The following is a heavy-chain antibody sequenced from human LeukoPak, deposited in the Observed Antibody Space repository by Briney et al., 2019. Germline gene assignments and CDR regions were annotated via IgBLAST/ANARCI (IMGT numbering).Heavy chain of an antibody. CDR1: GFTFSSYG. D-gene: IGHD3-10*01. J-gene: IGHJ4*02. CDR3: AKDGHMVQGATLDY. CDR2: ISYDGSNK. V-gene: IGHV3-30*18. Sequence: GGSLRLSCAASGFTFSSYGMHWVRRAPGKGLEWVAVISYDGSNKYYADSVKGRFTISRDNSKNTLYLQMNSLRAEDTAVYYCAKDGHMVQGATLDYWGQGTLVTVSS.